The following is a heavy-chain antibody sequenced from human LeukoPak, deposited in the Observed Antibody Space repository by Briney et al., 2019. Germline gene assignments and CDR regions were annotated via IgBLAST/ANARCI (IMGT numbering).Heavy chain of an antibody. CDR2: MNPNSGNT. CDR1: GYTFTSYD. J-gene: IGHJ3*02. Sequence: GASVKVSCKASGYTFTSYDINWVRQTTGQGLEWMGWMNPNSGNTGYAQKFQGRVTMTRNNSISTAYMELSSLRSEDTAVYYCAREGVVPAATDAFDIWGQGTMVTVSS. V-gene: IGHV1-8*01. D-gene: IGHD2-2*01. CDR3: AREGVVPAATDAFDI.